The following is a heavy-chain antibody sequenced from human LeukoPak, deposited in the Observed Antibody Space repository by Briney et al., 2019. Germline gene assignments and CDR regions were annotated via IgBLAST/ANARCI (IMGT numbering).Heavy chain of an antibody. Sequence: PGGSLRLSCAASGFTVSSNYMSWVRQAPGKGLEWVSVIYSGGSTYYADSVKGRFPISRDNSKNTLYLQMNSLRAEDTAVYYCALKGAVRAGDYYYMDVWGKGTTVTVSS. D-gene: IGHD3-10*02. CDR2: IYSGGST. CDR1: GFTVSSNY. V-gene: IGHV3-53*01. J-gene: IGHJ6*03. CDR3: ALKGAVRAGDYYYMDV.